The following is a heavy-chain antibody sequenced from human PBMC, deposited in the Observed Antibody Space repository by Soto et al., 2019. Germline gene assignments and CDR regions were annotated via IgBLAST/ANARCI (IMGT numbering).Heavy chain of an antibody. CDR2: IYYSGST. CDR1: GGSISSYY. D-gene: IGHD2-8*01. J-gene: IGHJ3*02. V-gene: IGHV4-59*08. CDR3: ARLNGNDAFYI. Sequence: QVQLQESGPGLVKPSETLSLTCTVSGGSISSYYWSWIRQPPGKGLEWIGYIYYSGSTNYNHSPKSRVTISGDTSKNQFSLKLSSVTAADTAVYYCARLNGNDAFYIWGQGTMVTVSS.